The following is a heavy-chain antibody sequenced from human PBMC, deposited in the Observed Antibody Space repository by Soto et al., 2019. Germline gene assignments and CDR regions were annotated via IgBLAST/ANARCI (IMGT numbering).Heavy chain of an antibody. V-gene: IGHV3-23*01. CDR1: GFTFSNYA. Sequence: EVELLESGGGLVQPGGSLRLSCAASGFTFSNYAIAWVRQAPGKGLEWVSGISGSGGTTYYADSVKGRVTLSRDNSKHTLHLQMNSLRAEDTAVYYCETAPRRWLVYFDYWGQGALVTVSS. D-gene: IGHD6-19*01. J-gene: IGHJ4*02. CDR3: ETAPRRWLVYFDY. CDR2: ISGSGGTT.